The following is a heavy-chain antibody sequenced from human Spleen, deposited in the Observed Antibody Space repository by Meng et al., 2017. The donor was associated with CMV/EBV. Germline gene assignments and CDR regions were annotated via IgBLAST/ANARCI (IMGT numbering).Heavy chain of an antibody. CDR3: ARDWALGCSSTSCYFP. D-gene: IGHD2-2*01. V-gene: IGHV1-2*02. Sequence: ASVKVSCKASGYTITGYYMHWVRQAPGQGLEWMGWINPNSGGTNYAQKFQGRVTMTRDTSISTAYMELSRLRYDDTAVYYCARDWALGCSSTSCYFPWGQGTLVTVSS. J-gene: IGHJ5*02. CDR1: GYTITGYY. CDR2: INPNSGGT.